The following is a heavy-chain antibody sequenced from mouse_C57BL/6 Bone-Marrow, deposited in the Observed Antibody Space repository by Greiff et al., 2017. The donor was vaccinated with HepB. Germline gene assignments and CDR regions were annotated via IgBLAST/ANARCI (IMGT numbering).Heavy chain of an antibody. J-gene: IGHJ1*03. V-gene: IGHV1-54*01. CDR2: INPGSGGT. Sequence: VHLVESGAELVRPGTSVKVSCKASGYAFTNYLIEWVKQRPGQGLEWIGVINPGSGGTNYNEKFKGKATLTADKSSSTAYMQLSSLTSEDSAVYFCARSDLYWYFDVWGTGTTVTVSS. CDR3: ARSDLYWYFDV. CDR1: GYAFTNYL.